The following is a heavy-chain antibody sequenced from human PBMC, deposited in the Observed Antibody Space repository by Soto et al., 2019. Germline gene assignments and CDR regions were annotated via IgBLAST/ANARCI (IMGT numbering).Heavy chain of an antibody. Sequence: GGSLRLSCAAFGFTFITNSMAWVRQTPGKGLEWVSGLSVGGDRTFYLESVKGRFTISSDTYKNLVYLHMNSLRADDTDVYLCATWDGYGDSWGQGTLVTVSS. D-gene: IGHD5-12*01. CDR3: ATWDGYGDS. CDR1: GFTFITNS. J-gene: IGHJ5*01. CDR2: LSVGGDRT. V-gene: IGHV3-23*01.